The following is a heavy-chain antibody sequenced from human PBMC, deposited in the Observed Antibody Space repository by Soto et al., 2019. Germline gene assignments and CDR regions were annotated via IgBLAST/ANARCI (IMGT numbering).Heavy chain of an antibody. CDR2: IYHSGST. V-gene: IGHV4-38-2*01. J-gene: IGHJ6*02. CDR1: GYSISSGYY. CDR3: ARGGAVAGLYYYYGMDV. D-gene: IGHD6-19*01. Sequence: PSETLSLTCAVSGYSISSGYYWGWIRQPPGKGLEWIGSIYHSGSTYYNPSLKSRVTISVDTSKNQFSLKLSSVTAADTAVYYCARGGAVAGLYYYYGMDVWGQGTTVTVSS.